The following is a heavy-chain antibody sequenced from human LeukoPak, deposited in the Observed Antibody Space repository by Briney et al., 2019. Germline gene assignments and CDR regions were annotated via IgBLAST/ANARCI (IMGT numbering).Heavy chain of an antibody. CDR3: ARDQRVTGRPDIDY. Sequence: GGSLRLSCAASGFTFSNHWMHWVRQTPGKGLVWVSRISSDGSSTTYADSVKGRFTLSRDNAKNTLYLQMNNLRAEDTAMYYCARDQRVTGRPDIDYWGQGTLVIVSS. J-gene: IGHJ4*02. CDR2: ISSDGSST. D-gene: IGHD6-6*01. V-gene: IGHV3-74*03. CDR1: GFTFSNHW.